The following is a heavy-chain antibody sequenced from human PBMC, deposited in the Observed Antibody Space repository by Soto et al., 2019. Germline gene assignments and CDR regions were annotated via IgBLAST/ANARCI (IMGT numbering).Heavy chain of an antibody. CDR2: ISSSASYM. CDR3: ARGCVDTVTSITIPFDY. V-gene: IGHV3-21*01. J-gene: IGHJ4*02. D-gene: IGHD5-12*01. CDR1: GFTFSRCD. Sequence: GSLRLSCATSGFTFSRCDMNWVRQAPGKGLEWVSFISSSASYMYYADSVKGRFTISRDNSKESLYLQMNSLRADDTAVYYCARGCVDTVTSITIPFDYWGQGALVTV.